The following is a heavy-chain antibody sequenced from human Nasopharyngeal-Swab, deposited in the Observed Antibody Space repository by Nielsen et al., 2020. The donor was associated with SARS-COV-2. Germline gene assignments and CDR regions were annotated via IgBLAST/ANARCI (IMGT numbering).Heavy chain of an antibody. CDR3: ATYPLRRGEEKGREGEG. CDR1: GYTFTSYD. Sequence: ASVKVSCKASGYTFTSYDINWVRQATGQGLEWMGWMNPNSGNTGYAQKFQGRVTMTRNTSISTAYMELSSLRSEDTAVYYCATYPLRRGEEKGREGEGWGQGSLVTVSS. D-gene: IGHD3-16*01. J-gene: IGHJ1*01. V-gene: IGHV1-8*01. CDR2: MNPNSGNT.